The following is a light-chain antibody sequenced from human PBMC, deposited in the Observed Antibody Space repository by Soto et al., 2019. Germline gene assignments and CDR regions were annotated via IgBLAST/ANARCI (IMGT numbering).Light chain of an antibody. J-gene: IGKJ1*01. V-gene: IGKV1-5*03. CDR3: LQYQSYWT. CDR2: QAS. Sequence: DIQMTQSPSTLSASVGDRVSITCRASQSISRQLAWYQQKPGKAPNLLIYQASNLETGVPSRFTGSGSGTEFTLTISRPQPDDLAHYYWLQYQSYWTFGQGTKVEVK. CDR1: QSISRQ.